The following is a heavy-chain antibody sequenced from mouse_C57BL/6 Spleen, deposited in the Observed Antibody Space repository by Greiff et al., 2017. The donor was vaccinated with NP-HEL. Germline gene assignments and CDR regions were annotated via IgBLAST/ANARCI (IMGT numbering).Heavy chain of an antibody. D-gene: IGHD1-1*01. Sequence: VQLQQSGAELMKPGASVKLSCKATGYTFTGYWIEWVKQRPGHGLEWIGEILPGSGSTNYNEKFKGKATLTADTSSNTAYMQLSSLTTEDSAIYSDARWVTTVVEERNYFDYWGQGTTLTVSS. CDR1: GYTFTGYW. CDR3: ARWVTTVVEERNYFDY. J-gene: IGHJ2*01. CDR2: ILPGSGST. V-gene: IGHV1-9*01.